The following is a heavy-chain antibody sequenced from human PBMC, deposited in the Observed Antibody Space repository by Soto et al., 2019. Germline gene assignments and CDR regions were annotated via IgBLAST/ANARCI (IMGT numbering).Heavy chain of an antibody. CDR2: MYNSGST. CDR3: ASMGYHYGSGSYPLDY. V-gene: IGHV4-59*08. CDR1: GGSISSYY. J-gene: IGHJ4*02. Sequence: QVQLQESGPGLVKPSETLSLTCTVSGGSISSYYWTWIRQPPGKGLEWIGFMYNSGSTHYNPSLKSRVTISLDTPKNQFSLNLRSVTAADTAVYYCASMGYHYGSGSYPLDYWGQGTLVTVSS. D-gene: IGHD3-10*01.